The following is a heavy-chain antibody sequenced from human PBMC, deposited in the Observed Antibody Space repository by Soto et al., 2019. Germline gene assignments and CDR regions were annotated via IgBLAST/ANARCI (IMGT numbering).Heavy chain of an antibody. Sequence: GESLKISCKASGFTFTSYWISWVSQMPGKGLEWMGIIYPGVSDSSYSPSFQGQVTISADKSINTAYLHWSRLKASDTAIYYCAKHEGYCSTTIFYNFDYWGQGPLVTVSS. CDR2: IYPGVSDS. CDR3: AKHEGYCSTTIFYNFDY. V-gene: IGHV5-51*01. J-gene: IGHJ4*02. CDR1: GFTFTSYW. D-gene: IGHD2-2*01.